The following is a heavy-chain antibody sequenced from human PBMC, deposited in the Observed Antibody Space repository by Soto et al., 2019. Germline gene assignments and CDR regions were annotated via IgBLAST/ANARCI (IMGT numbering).Heavy chain of an antibody. CDR2: SRNKPKKYTT. V-gene: IGHV3-72*01. D-gene: IGHD6-13*01. CDR1: GFSFSDHY. J-gene: IGHJ3*01. Sequence: PWGSLRLSCSGSGFSFSDHYMDWVRQAPGKGLEWVGRSRNKPKKYTTEYAASVRDRFTISRDDSKNSLYLQMNSLKIEDTAIYYCARISAATSNAFDLWGQGTMVTVSS. CDR3: ARISAATSNAFDL.